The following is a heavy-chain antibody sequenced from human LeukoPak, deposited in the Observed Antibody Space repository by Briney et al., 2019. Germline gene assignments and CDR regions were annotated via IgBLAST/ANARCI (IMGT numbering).Heavy chain of an antibody. CDR3: ARGGVIVVVPAAISDAFDI. CDR1: GFTFSSYG. D-gene: IGHD2-2*02. CDR2: IWYDGSNK. Sequence: GGSLRLSCAASGFTFSSYGMHWVRQAPGKGLEWVAVIWYDGSNKYYADSVKGRFTISRDNSKNTLYLQMNSLRAEDTAVYYCARGGVIVVVPAAISDAFDIWGQGTMVTVSS. V-gene: IGHV3-33*01. J-gene: IGHJ3*02.